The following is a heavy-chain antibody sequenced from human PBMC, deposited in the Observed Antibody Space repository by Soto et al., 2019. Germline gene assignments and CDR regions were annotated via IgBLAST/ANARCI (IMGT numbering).Heavy chain of an antibody. D-gene: IGHD3-9*01. V-gene: IGHV5-51*01. CDR3: ARQSGDYDILTGYSPYFDY. J-gene: IGHJ4*02. Sequence: GESLKISCKGSGYSFTSYWIGWVRQMPGKGLEWMGIIYPGGSDTRYSPSFQGQVTIPAAKSISTAYLQWSSLKASDTAMYYCARQSGDYDILTGYSPYFDYWGQGTLVTVSS. CDR2: IYPGGSDT. CDR1: GYSFTSYW.